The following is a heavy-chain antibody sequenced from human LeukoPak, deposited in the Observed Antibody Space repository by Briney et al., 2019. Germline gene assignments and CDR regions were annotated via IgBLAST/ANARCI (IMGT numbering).Heavy chain of an antibody. CDR3: ARRGYSYGWSFDY. Sequence: ASVKVSCKASGYTFTGYYMHWVRQAPGQGLEWMGRINPNSGGTNYAQKFQGRVTMTRYTSIRTAYMELSRLRSDYTAVYYCARRGYSYGWSFDYWGQGTLVTASS. J-gene: IGHJ4*02. D-gene: IGHD5-18*01. CDR2: INPNSGGT. V-gene: IGHV1-2*06. CDR1: GYTFTGYY.